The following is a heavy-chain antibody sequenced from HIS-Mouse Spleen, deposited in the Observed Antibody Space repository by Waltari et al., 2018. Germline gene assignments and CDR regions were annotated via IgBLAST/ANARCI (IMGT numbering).Heavy chain of an antibody. Sequence: QLQLQESGPGLVKPSETLSLTCTVPVGPFSSVGSYWGWFGQPPGKGLGWMGRFYYSGSTYYNPSLKSRVTISVDTSKNQFSLKLSSVTAADTAVYYCAREIPYSSSWYDWYFDLWGRGTLVTVSS. CDR1: VGPFSSVGSY. CDR2: FYYSGST. V-gene: IGHV4-39*07. CDR3: AREIPYSSSWYDWYFDL. D-gene: IGHD6-13*01. J-gene: IGHJ2*01.